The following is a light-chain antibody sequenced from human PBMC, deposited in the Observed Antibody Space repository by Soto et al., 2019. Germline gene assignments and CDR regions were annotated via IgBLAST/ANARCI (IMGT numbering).Light chain of an antibody. CDR3: CSYAGSSFYV. Sequence: QSALTQPASVSGSPGQSITISCTGTSSDVGSYNLVSWYQQHPGKAPKLMIYEVSNRPSGVSNRFSGYKAGNTASLTISGLQAEDEADYYCCSYAGSSFYVFGTGTKLTVL. J-gene: IGLJ1*01. V-gene: IGLV2-23*02. CDR2: EVS. CDR1: SSDVGSYNL.